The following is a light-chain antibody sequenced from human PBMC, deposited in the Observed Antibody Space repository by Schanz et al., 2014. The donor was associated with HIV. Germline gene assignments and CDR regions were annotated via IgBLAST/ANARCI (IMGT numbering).Light chain of an antibody. CDR2: AAS. V-gene: IGKV1-9*01. CDR3: QQLASYPLT. Sequence: DIQMTQSPSSLSASIGDRVTITCQASQDINTYLNWYQQKPGKAPKLLIYAASTLQSGVPSRFSGSGSGTDFTLTISSLQPEDFATYYCQQLASYPLTFGGGTKVEIK. CDR1: QDINTY. J-gene: IGKJ4*01.